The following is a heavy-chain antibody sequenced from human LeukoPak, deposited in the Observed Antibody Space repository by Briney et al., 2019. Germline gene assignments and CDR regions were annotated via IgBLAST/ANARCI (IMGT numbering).Heavy chain of an antibody. CDR2: IIPILGTA. CDR1: GGTFRSYA. Sequence: GASVKVSCKASGGTFRSYAISWVRQAPGQGLEWMGGIIPILGTAHYTQKFQGRVTFTADESTSTAYMELSSLRSEDTAVYYCARASYCGGDCYRDFDYWGQGTLVTVSS. V-gene: IGHV1-69*13. D-gene: IGHD2-21*02. J-gene: IGHJ4*02. CDR3: ARASYCGGDCYRDFDY.